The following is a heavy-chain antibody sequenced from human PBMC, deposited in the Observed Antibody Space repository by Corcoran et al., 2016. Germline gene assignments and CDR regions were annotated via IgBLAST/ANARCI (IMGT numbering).Heavy chain of an antibody. V-gene: IGHV4-28*01. CDR2: IYHTGDT. D-gene: IGHD1-26*01. CDR3: GRKVDSGWYDS. Sequence: QVQLQESGPGLVKPSDTLSLTCAVSGFSIISTNWWGWIRQPPGKGLEWIGYIYHTGDTYYNPSLKSRVTMSVDTSKNQFFLKLTSVTAVDTAVYYCGRKVDSGWYDSWGQGTLVTVSS. J-gene: IGHJ5*01. CDR1: GFSIISTNW.